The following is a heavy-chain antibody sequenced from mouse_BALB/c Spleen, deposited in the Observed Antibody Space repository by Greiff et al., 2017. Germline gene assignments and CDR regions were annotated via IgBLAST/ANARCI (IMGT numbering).Heavy chain of an antibody. V-gene: IGHV5-6-5*01. Sequence: EVQGVESGGGLVKPGGSLKLSCAASGFTFSSYAMSWVRQTPEKRLEWVASISSGGSTYYPDSVKGRFTISRDNARNILYLQMSSLRSEDTAMYYCARGGYGSSSDYAMDYWGQGTSVTVSS. J-gene: IGHJ4*01. CDR2: ISSGGST. CDR1: GFTFSSYA. CDR3: ARGGYGSSSDYAMDY. D-gene: IGHD1-1*01.